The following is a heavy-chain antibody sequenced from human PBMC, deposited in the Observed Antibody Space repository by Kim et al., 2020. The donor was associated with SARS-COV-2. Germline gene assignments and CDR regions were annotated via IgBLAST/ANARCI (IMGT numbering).Heavy chain of an antibody. V-gene: IGHV5-10-1*01. D-gene: IGHD5-12*01. J-gene: IGHJ5*02. CDR1: GYSFTSYW. CDR2: IDPSDSYT. Sequence: GESLKISCKGSGYSFTSYWISWVRQMPGKGLEWMGRIDPSDSYTNYSPSFQGHVTISADKSISTAYLQWSSLKASDTAMYYCARQGSGYPWFDPWGQGTLVTVSS. CDR3: ARQGSGYPWFDP.